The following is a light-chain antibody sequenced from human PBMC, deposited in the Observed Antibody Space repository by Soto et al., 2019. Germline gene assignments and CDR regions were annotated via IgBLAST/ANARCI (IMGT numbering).Light chain of an antibody. CDR2: DAS. J-gene: IGKJ5*01. CDR1: QSIRSGR. CDR3: QEYHGSPVT. V-gene: IGKV3-20*01. Sequence: EIVLTQSPDTLTLSPGERATLSCRASQSIRSGRLAWYQQKPGQAPRLVIFDASNRASGTPERFTGSGSGTDFTLTIDRLESEDFAVYYCQEYHGSPVTFGLGTRLEIK.